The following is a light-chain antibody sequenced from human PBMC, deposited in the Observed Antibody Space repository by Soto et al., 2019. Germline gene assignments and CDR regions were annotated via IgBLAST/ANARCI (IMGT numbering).Light chain of an antibody. CDR3: QQLNSYSCT. CDR2: AAS. V-gene: IGKV1-9*01. J-gene: IGKJ1*01. CDR1: QGISSY. Sequence: DIQLTQSPSFLSASVGDRVTITCRASQGISSYLAWYQQKPGKAPKLLIYAASTLQSGVPSRFSGSGSGTEFTLTITSLQPEDFATYYCQQLNSYSCTFGQGTKVEIK.